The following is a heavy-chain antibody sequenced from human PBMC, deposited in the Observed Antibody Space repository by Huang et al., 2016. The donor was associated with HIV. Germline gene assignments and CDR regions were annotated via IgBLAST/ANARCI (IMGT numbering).Heavy chain of an antibody. CDR2: INHSGRT. Sequence: QVQLHQWGAGLLKPSETLSLPCAVYGGSFSGPNWTWIRQTPGKGLGWIGEINHSGRTNYSPSLKRRVTIALDTSKNQFSLRLRSVTAADTAVYYCARGRGDARGFLGLDFWGQGTLVTVSS. V-gene: IGHV4-34*01. D-gene: IGHD3-16*01. CDR1: GGSFSGPN. J-gene: IGHJ4*02. CDR3: ARGRGDARGFLGLDF.